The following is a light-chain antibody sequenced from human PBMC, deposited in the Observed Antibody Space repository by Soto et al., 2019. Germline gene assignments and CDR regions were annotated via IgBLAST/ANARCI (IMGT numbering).Light chain of an antibody. V-gene: IGKV3-15*01. CDR3: QQYNNWPMYT. J-gene: IGKJ2*01. CDR2: GAS. Sequence: EIVMTQSPATLSVSPRERATLSCRASQSVSSNLAWYQQKPGQAPRLLIYGASTRATGIPARFSGSGSGTEFTLTISSLQSEDCAVYDCQQYNNWPMYTFGQGTKLEIK. CDR1: QSVSSN.